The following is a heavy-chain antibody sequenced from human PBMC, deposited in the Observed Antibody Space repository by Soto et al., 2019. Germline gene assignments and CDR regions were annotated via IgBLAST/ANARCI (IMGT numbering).Heavy chain of an antibody. V-gene: IGHV7-4-1*01. CDR3: AREGQGVVPAANGYYYYYGMDV. CDR2: INTNTGNP. Sequence: QVQLVQSGSELKKPGASVKVSCKASGYTFTSYAMNWVRQAPGQGLEWMGWINTNTGNPTYAQGFTGRFVFSLDTSVSTAYLQTCSLNAEDTAVYYCAREGQGVVPAANGYYYYYGMDVWGQGTTVTVSS. D-gene: IGHD2-2*01. J-gene: IGHJ6*02. CDR1: GYTFTSYA.